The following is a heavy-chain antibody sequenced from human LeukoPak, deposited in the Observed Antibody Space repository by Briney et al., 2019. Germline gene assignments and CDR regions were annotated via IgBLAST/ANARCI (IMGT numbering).Heavy chain of an antibody. D-gene: IGHD5-18*01. CDR1: GFTSNNYW. Sequence: GGSLRVSCTASGFTSNNYWMSWVRQAPGKGLEWVANIKRDGSEQWYVDSVKGRFIISRDNAKNSVYLQMNSLRADDTAIYYCARDHSENYLEYWGQGTLVTVSS. V-gene: IGHV3-7*01. CDR2: IKRDGSEQ. J-gene: IGHJ4*02. CDR3: ARDHSENYLEY.